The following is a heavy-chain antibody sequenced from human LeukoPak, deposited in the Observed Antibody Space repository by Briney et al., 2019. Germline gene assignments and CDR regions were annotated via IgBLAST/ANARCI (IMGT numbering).Heavy chain of an antibody. J-gene: IGHJ4*02. Sequence: SETLSLTCTVSGGSISSYYWSWIRQPPGKGLEWIGYIYYSGSANYNPSLKSRVTISVDTSKNQFSLKLSSVTAADTAVYYCARSYYDFWSGYFDYWGQGTLVTVSS. CDR2: IYYSGSA. CDR3: ARSYYDFWSGYFDY. CDR1: GGSISSYY. D-gene: IGHD3-3*01. V-gene: IGHV4-59*08.